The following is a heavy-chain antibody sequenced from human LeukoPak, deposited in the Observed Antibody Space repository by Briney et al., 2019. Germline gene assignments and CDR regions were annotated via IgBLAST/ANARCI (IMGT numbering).Heavy chain of an antibody. CDR2: INPNSGGT. V-gene: IGHV1-2*06. Sequence: GASVKVSCKASGYTFTGYYMHWVRQAPGQGLEWMGRINPNSGGTNYAQKFRGRVTMTRDTSISTAYMELSRLRSDDTAVYYCARGHWFSSSSCDYWGQGTLVTVSS. CDR3: ARGHWFSSSSCDY. CDR1: GYTFTGYY. D-gene: IGHD6-13*01. J-gene: IGHJ4*02.